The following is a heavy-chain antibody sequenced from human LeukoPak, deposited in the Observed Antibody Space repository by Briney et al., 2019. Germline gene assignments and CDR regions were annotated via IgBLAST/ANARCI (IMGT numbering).Heavy chain of an antibody. CDR2: IYSGGST. Sequence: GGSLRLSCAASGFTVSSNYMSWVRQAPGKGLEWVSVIYSGGSTYYADSVKGRFTISRDNSKNTLYLQMNSLRAEDTAVYYCARAGGGSWYHYGMDVWGQGTTVTVSS. CDR1: GFTVSSNY. D-gene: IGHD6-13*01. J-gene: IGHJ6*02. V-gene: IGHV3-53*01. CDR3: ARAGGGSWYHYGMDV.